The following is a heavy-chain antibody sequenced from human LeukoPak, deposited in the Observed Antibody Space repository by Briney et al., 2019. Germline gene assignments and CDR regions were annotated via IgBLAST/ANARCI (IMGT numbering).Heavy chain of an antibody. CDR1: GYTFTSYD. CDR3: ARGRYYYDSSGYYAPGY. Sequence: GASVKVSCKASGYTFTSYDINWLRQATGQGLEWMGWMNPNSGNTGYAQKFQGRVTMTRNTSISTAYMELSSLRSEDTAVYYCARGRYYYDSSGYYAPGYWGQGTLVTVSS. V-gene: IGHV1-8*01. CDR2: MNPNSGNT. D-gene: IGHD3-22*01. J-gene: IGHJ4*02.